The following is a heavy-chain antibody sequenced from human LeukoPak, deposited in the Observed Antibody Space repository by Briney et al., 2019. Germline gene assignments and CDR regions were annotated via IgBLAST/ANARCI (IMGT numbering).Heavy chain of an antibody. CDR3: AKDYYDSSGYNPRNYYYYGMDV. V-gene: IGHV3-23*01. CDR2: ISGSGGST. D-gene: IGHD3-22*01. Sequence: GGSLRLSCVASGFAFSNYAMTWVRQAPGKGLEWVSAISGSGGSTYYADSVKGRFTISRDNSKNTLYLQMNSLRAEDTAVYYCAKDYYDSSGYNPRNYYYYGMDVWGQGTTVTVSS. J-gene: IGHJ6*02. CDR1: GFAFSNYA.